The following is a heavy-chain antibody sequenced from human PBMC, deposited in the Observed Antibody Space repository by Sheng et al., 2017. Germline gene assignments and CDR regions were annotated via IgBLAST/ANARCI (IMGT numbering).Heavy chain of an antibody. CDR1: GDTFSRHA. CDR2: IIPILSLT. V-gene: IGHV1-69*10. D-gene: IGHD2-2*01. J-gene: IGHJ6*03. Sequence: QVQLVQSGAEVKKPGSSVKVTCKASGDTFSRHAISWVRQAPGQGLEWMGGIIPILSLTNYAQKFQDRLTITADKSTTTAYMELSSLTSEDTAVYFCAKRDSTSSSGDDFFYYYMDVWGQGTTVTVSS. CDR3: AKRDSTSSSGDDFFYYYMDV.